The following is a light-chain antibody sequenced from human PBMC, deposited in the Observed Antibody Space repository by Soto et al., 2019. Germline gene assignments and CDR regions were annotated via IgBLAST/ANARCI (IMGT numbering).Light chain of an antibody. J-gene: IGLJ2*01. V-gene: IGLV2-14*01. CDR3: SSFTSSSTLV. CDR2: EVS. Sequence: QSVLTQPASVSGSPGQSITISCTGTSSDVGGYKYVSWYQQYPGKAPKLMIYEVSNRPSGVSNRFSGSKSGNTASLTISGLQADDEADYYCSSFTSSSTLVFGGGTQLTVL. CDR1: SSDVGGYKY.